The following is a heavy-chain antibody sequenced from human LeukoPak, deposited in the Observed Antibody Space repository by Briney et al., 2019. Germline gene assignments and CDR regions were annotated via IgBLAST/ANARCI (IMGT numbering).Heavy chain of an antibody. CDR3: AKDRLPQALHL. D-gene: IGHD4-11*01. Sequence: PGGSLRLSCAASGFTFNRYAMSWVRQAPGKGLEWVSAITGSGATTYYADSVKGRFTISRDNSKNTLYLQMNSLRAEDTAVYYCAKDRLPQALHLRGRGTLVGLSS. CDR2: ITGSGATT. J-gene: IGHJ4*02. V-gene: IGHV3-23*01. CDR1: GFTFNRYA.